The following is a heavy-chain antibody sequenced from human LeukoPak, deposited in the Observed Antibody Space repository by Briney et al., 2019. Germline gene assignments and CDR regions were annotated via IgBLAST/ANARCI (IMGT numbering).Heavy chain of an antibody. J-gene: IGHJ3*01. Sequence: SETLSLTCAVSGYSISRGYSWGWIRQPPGKGLEWIGNISPSESTHYNPSLKSRVTISADTSKNQFSLKLSSVTAADTAVYYCARFDHVWETHGMVAFDLWGQGTMVTVSS. CDR3: ARFDHVWETHGMVAFDL. V-gene: IGHV4-38-2*01. CDR2: ISPSEST. CDR1: GYSISRGYS. D-gene: IGHD3-16*01.